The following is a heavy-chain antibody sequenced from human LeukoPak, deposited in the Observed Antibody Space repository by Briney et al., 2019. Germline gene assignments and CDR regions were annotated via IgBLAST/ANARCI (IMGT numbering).Heavy chain of an antibody. Sequence: GGTLRLSCAASGFTFSSYGMSWVRQAPGKGLEWVAVISYDGSNKYYADSVKGRFTISRDNSKNTLYLQMNSLRAEDTAVYYCVSNFDCSGGSCYQFDYWGQGTLVTVSS. J-gene: IGHJ4*02. CDR3: VSNFDCSGGSCYQFDY. V-gene: IGHV3-30*03. CDR2: ISYDGSNK. D-gene: IGHD2-15*01. CDR1: GFTFSSYG.